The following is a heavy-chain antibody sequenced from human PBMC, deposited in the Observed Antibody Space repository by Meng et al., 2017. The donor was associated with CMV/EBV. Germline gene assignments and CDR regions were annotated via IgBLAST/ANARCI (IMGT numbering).Heavy chain of an antibody. Sequence: SVKVSCKASGGTFSSYAISWVRQAPGQGLEWMGGIIPIFGTAKYAQKFQGRVTITTDESTSTAYMELSSLRSEDTAVYYCAREDRAYYYDSSGYPPHFDYWGQGTLVTVSS. CDR1: GGTFSSYA. CDR2: IIPIFGTA. D-gene: IGHD3-22*01. CDR3: AREDRAYYYDSSGYPPHFDY. J-gene: IGHJ4*02. V-gene: IGHV1-69*05.